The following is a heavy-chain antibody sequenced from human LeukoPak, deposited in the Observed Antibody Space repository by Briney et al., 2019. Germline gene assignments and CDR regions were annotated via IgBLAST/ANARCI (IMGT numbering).Heavy chain of an antibody. D-gene: IGHD1-1*01. V-gene: IGHV3-7*01. Sequence: GSLRLSCAASGFPFSSYWMTWVRQAPGKGLEWVANTKQDGSEKYYVDSVKGRFTISRDNAKNSLYLQMNSLRAEDTAIYFCANLLENYWGQGTLVTVSS. CDR2: TKQDGSEK. CDR1: GFPFSSYW. J-gene: IGHJ4*02. CDR3: ANLLENY.